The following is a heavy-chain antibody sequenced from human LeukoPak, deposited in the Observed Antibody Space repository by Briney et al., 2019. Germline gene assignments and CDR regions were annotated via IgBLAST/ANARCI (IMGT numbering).Heavy chain of an antibody. V-gene: IGHV3-21*06. CDR2: VSNSGDYI. J-gene: IGHJ4*02. CDR3: ARALIGYYFDY. D-gene: IGHD2-8*01. CDR1: GFTLSSYE. Sequence: GGSLRLSCAASGFTLSSYEMNWVRQAQGKGLEWVSSVSNSGDYIHYADSVKGRFTISRDNSKNSLYLQMNSLRAEDTAVYYCARALIGYYFDYWGQGTLVTVSS.